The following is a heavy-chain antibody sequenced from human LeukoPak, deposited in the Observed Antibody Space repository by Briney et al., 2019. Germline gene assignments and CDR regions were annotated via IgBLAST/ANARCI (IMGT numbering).Heavy chain of an antibody. Sequence: GASVKVSCKASGGTFSSYAISWVRQAPGQGLEWMGGIIPIFGTANYAQKFQGRVTITADKSTSTAYMELSSLRSEDTAVYYCARGGIAAAGTRNYYYMDVWGKGTTVTVSS. CDR2: IIPIFGTA. CDR3: ARGGIAAAGTRNYYYMDV. J-gene: IGHJ6*03. V-gene: IGHV1-69*06. D-gene: IGHD6-13*01. CDR1: GGTFSSYA.